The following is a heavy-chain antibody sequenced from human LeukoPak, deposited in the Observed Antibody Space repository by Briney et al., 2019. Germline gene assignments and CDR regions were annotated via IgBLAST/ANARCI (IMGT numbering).Heavy chain of an antibody. CDR2: IYHSGST. J-gene: IGHJ3*02. V-gene: IGHV4-38-2*01. CDR1: GYSISSGYY. CDR3: ARQSSLYDFWSGYYLSEAFDI. D-gene: IGHD3-3*01. Sequence: PSETLSLTCAVSGYSISSGYYWGWIRQPPGKGLEWIGSIYHSGSTYYYPSLKSRVTISVDTSKNQFSLKLSSVTAADTAVYYCARQSSLYDFWSGYYLSEAFDIWGQGTMVTVSS.